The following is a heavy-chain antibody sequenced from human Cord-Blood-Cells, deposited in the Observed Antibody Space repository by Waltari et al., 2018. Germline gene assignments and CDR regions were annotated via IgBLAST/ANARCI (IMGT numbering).Heavy chain of an antibody. V-gene: IGHV4-38-2*01. CDR2: IYHSGST. CDR3: ARHDYGVLVDY. D-gene: IGHD4-17*01. CDR1: GYSISSGYY. Sequence: QVQLQESGPGLVKPSETLSLSCAVSGYSISSGYYWGWIRQPPGKGLEWIGSIYHSGSTYYNPSLKSRVTISVDTSKNQFSLKLSSVTAADTAVYYCARHDYGVLVDYWGQGTLVTVSS. J-gene: IGHJ4*02.